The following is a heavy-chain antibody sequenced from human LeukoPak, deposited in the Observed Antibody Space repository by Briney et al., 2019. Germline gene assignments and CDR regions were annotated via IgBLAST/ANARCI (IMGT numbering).Heavy chain of an antibody. Sequence: ASVKVSCKASGYSFTIYYILWVRQAPGQGLEWMAIINPSGGGTSYAQKFQGRVTLTRDTSTSTVYMELSSLRSEDTAVYYCVRMWEPESGGRAFDIWGQGTMVTVSS. V-gene: IGHV1-46*01. CDR3: VRMWEPESGGRAFDI. D-gene: IGHD1-14*01. CDR1: GYSFTIYY. CDR2: INPSGGGT. J-gene: IGHJ3*02.